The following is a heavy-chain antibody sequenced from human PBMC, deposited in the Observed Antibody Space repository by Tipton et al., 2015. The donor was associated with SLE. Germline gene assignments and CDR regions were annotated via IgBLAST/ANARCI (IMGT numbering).Heavy chain of an antibody. J-gene: IGHJ4*02. Sequence: SLRLSCEASGFSFRNYAVHWVRQAPGKGLEWVAVIWNDGSYKYYADSVKGRFTISRDNSKNTVYLQMNSLRADDMAVYYCARDDDSSGYHDLIYYLDYWGQGTLVTVSS. CDR3: ARDDDSSGYHDLIYYLDY. CDR2: IWNDGSYK. D-gene: IGHD3-22*01. V-gene: IGHV3-33*08. CDR1: GFSFRNYA.